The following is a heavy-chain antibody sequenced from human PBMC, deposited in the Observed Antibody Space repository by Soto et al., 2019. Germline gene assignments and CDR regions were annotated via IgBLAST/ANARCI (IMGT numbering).Heavy chain of an antibody. V-gene: IGHV4-59*01. J-gene: IGHJ4*02. D-gene: IGHD1-26*01. Sequence: SETLSLTCTVSGGSISGSYWSWIRQPPGKGLEWIGYIYYSGSTNYNPSLKSRVTISVDTSKNQFSLRVSSLAAADTAVYYCARSGSYGGFFANWGQGNLVTASS. CDR1: GGSISGSY. CDR3: ARSGSYGGFFAN. CDR2: IYYSGST.